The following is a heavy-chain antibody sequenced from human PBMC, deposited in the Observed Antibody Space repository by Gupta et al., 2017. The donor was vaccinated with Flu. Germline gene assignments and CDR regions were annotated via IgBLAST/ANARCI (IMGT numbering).Heavy chain of an antibody. Sequence: EVQLVESGGGLVQPGGSLKLSCAASGFTFSGSAMHWVRQASGKGLEWVGRIRSKANSYATAYAASVKGRFTISRDDSKNTAYLQMNSLKTEDTAVYYCTSQYYYDSSGLFWADYWGQGTLVTVSS. D-gene: IGHD3-22*01. V-gene: IGHV3-73*02. CDR1: GFTFSGSA. CDR2: IRSKANSYAT. CDR3: TSQYYYDSSGLFWADY. J-gene: IGHJ4*02.